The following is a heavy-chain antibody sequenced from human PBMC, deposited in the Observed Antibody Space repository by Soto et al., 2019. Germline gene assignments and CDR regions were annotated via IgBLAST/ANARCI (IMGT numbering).Heavy chain of an antibody. CDR3: ARRKGMVTTVPFDY. J-gene: IGHJ4*02. D-gene: IGHD4-4*01. CDR2: IYYSGST. CDR1: GGSISSSSYY. Sequence: SETLSLTCTVSGGSISSSSYYWGWIRQPPGKGLEWIGSIYYSGSTYYNPSLKSRVTISVDTSKNQFSLKLSSVTAADTAVYYCARRKGMVTTVPFDYWGQGTLVTVSS. V-gene: IGHV4-39*01.